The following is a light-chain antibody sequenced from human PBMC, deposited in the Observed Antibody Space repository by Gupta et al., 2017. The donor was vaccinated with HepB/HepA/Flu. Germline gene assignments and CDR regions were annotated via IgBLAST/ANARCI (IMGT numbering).Light chain of an antibody. V-gene: IGLV2-14*03. Sequence: QSALTQPASVSGSLGQSITISCTGTSSDIGAYNHVSWYQHHTGQAHKLMIYDVIKRTAGVSNRFSGSKAGNTASLTISGLQAEDEADYYCSSLTTKNTLVFGGGTKLTVL. CDR2: DVI. CDR1: SSDIGAYNH. J-gene: IGLJ2*01. CDR3: SSLTTKNTLV.